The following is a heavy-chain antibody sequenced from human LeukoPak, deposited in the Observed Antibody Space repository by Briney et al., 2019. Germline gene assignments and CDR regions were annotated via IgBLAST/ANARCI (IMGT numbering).Heavy chain of an antibody. Sequence: ASVKVSCKASGYTFTSYYMHCVRQAPGQGLEWMGIINPSGGSTSYAQKFQGRVTMTRDMSTSTVYMELSSLRSEDTAVYYCARDGAYCGGDCYPSPPRYYYYYYMDVWGKGTTVTVSS. D-gene: IGHD2-21*02. CDR3: ARDGAYCGGDCYPSPPRYYYYYYMDV. CDR1: GYTFTSYY. J-gene: IGHJ6*03. CDR2: INPSGGST. V-gene: IGHV1-46*01.